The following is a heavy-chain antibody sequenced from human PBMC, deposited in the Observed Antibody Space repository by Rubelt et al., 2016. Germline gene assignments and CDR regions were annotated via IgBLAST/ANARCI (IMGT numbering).Heavy chain of an antibody. Sequence: LEWVTVISYDGSNEYYADSVKGRFTISRDNAKNSLYLQMNSLRAEDTALDYCAKGVAAAGDDAFDIWGQGTMVTVSS. V-gene: IGHV3-30*04. CDR2: ISYDGSNE. D-gene: IGHD6-13*01. J-gene: IGHJ3*02. CDR3: AKGVAAAGDDAFDI.